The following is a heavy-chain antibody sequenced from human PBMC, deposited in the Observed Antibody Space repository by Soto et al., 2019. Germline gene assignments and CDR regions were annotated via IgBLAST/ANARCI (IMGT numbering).Heavy chain of an antibody. J-gene: IGHJ6*01. CDR3: AISSGCYYYGMDV. CDR1: GYSFTSYW. Sequence: ESLKLSFKGSGYSFTSYWIGWVRQMPGKGLEWMGIIYPGDSYTRYSPSFQGQVTIAADKSISTAYMQWSSLKASDTAMYYCAISSGCYYYGMDVWGEGTTVTACS. D-gene: IGHD6-25*01. CDR2: IYPGDSYT. V-gene: IGHV5-51*01.